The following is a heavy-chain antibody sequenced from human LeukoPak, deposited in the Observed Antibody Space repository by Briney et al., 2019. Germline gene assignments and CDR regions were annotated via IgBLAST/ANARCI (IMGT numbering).Heavy chain of an antibody. CDR3: AKDRSCYGDYVKG. D-gene: IGHD4-17*01. J-gene: IGHJ4*02. CDR1: GFTFSSYG. CDR2: IWYDGSNK. Sequence: PGGSLRLSXAASGFTFSSYGMHWVRQAPGKGLEWVAVIWYDGSNKYYADSVKGRFTISRDNSENTLYLQMNSLRAEDTAVYYCAKDRSCYGDYVKGWGQGTLVTVSS. V-gene: IGHV3-33*06.